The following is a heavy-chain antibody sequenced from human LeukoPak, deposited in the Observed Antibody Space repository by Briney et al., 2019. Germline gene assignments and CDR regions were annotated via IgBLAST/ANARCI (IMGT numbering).Heavy chain of an antibody. D-gene: IGHD3-10*01. J-gene: IGHJ6*03. CDR2: INPNSGGT. Sequence: ASVKVSCKASGYTFTGYYMHWVRQAPGQGLEWMGWINPNSGGTNYAQKFQGRVTMTRDTSISTAYMELSRLRSDDTAVYYCARDRSYGSGSYYRYYYYMDVWGKGTTVTVSS. V-gene: IGHV1-2*02. CDR3: ARDRSYGSGSYYRYYYYMDV. CDR1: GYTFTGYY.